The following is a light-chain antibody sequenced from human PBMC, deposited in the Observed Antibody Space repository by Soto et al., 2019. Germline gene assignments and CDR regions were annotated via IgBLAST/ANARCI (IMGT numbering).Light chain of an antibody. V-gene: IGKV1-5*01. CDR3: QQYNSYST. Sequence: DIQMTQSPSTLSASVGDRVTITCRASQSISSWLAWYQQKPGKAPKLLIYDASSLESGVPSRFSGSGSATQFTLTISSLQPDDFATYYCQQYNSYSTFGQGT. J-gene: IGKJ1*01. CDR2: DAS. CDR1: QSISSW.